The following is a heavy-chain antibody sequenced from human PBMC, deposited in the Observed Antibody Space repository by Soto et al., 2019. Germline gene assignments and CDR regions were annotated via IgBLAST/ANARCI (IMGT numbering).Heavy chain of an antibody. CDR2: INQDGSGK. Sequence: EVHLVESGGGLVQPGGSLRLSCAASGFTFSTFWMSWVRQAPGKGLEWVANINQDGSGKYYADSMKGRFTTSRDNAQNSLFLQMSSLRAEDTAVYYCAREVQAGVLDYWGLGTLVTVSS. CDR1: GFTFSTFW. D-gene: IGHD2-2*01. CDR3: AREVQAGVLDY. V-gene: IGHV3-7*01. J-gene: IGHJ4*02.